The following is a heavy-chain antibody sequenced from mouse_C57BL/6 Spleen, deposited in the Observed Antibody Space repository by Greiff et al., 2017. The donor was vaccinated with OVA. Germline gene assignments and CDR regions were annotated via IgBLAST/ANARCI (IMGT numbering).Heavy chain of an antibody. J-gene: IGHJ1*03. V-gene: IGHV1-82*01. CDR2: IYPGDGDT. D-gene: IGHD1-1*01. CDR1: GYAFSSSW. CDR3: ALRFDV. Sequence: VQRVESGPELVKPGASVKISCKASGYAFSSSWMNWVKQRPGKGLEWIGRIYPGDGDTNYNGKFKGKATLTADKSSSTAYMQLSSLTSEDSAVYFCALRFDVWGTGTTVTVSS.